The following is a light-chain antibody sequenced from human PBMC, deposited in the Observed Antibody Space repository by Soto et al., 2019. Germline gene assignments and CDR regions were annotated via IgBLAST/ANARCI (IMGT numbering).Light chain of an antibody. V-gene: IGKV3-20*01. CDR1: QSVSSTY. CDR2: AAS. CDR3: QQYGSSART. Sequence: EILLKQSRDPPSFXPXXXXXRXSXASQSVSSTYLAWYQQKPGQAPRLLIYAASSRATGTPDRFSGSGSGTDFTLTISRLEPEDFAVYYCQQYGSSARTFGQGTKVDIK. J-gene: IGKJ1*01.